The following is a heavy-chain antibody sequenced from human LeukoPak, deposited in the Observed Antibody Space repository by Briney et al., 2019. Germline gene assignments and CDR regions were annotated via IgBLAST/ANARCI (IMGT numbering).Heavy chain of an antibody. V-gene: IGHV3-15*01. J-gene: IGHJ4*02. Sequence: AVSLTLSCAAYTFTFSNACMGWDRPAPGKGLEWVGRIKSRPENGTQNFAAPVTVRLTISRNDAKNTLKPQMNNPKTGYTAVYYCIRGGIGYDILTGYYPKYYFDYGGEGTLVTVS. CDR3: IRGGIGYDILTGYYPKYYFDY. D-gene: IGHD3-9*01. CDR1: TFTFSNAC. CDR2: IKSRPENGTQ.